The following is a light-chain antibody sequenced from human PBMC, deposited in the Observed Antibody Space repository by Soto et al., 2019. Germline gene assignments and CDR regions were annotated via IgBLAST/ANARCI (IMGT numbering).Light chain of an antibody. CDR2: DVS. CDR1: SSDVGGYNY. Sequence: QSVLTQPASVSGSPGQSITISCTGTSSDVGGYNYVSWYQQHPGEAPKVIIYDVSNRPSGVSNRFSGSKSVNTASLTISGLQAEDEADYFCSSYTSSSTWVFGGGTKLTVL. V-gene: IGLV2-14*03. CDR3: SSYTSSSTWV. J-gene: IGLJ3*02.